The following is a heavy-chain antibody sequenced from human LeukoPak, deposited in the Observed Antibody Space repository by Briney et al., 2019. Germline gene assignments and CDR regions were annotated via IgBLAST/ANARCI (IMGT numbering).Heavy chain of an antibody. CDR1: GFTFSSYS. Sequence: KPGGSLRLSCAASGFTFSSYSMNWVRQAPGKGLEWVSSISSNSSYIYYADSVKGRFTISRDNAKNSLYLQMNSLRAEDTAVYYCARDYSIAVAGFHFDYWGQGTLVTVSS. V-gene: IGHV3-21*01. D-gene: IGHD6-19*01. CDR2: ISSNSSYI. J-gene: IGHJ4*02. CDR3: ARDYSIAVAGFHFDY.